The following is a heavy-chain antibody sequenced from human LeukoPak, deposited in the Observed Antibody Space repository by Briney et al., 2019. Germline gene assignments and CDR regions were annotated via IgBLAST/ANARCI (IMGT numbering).Heavy chain of an antibody. CDR2: IYYSWST. J-gene: IGHJ4*02. CDR3: ARWGTMVRGVHRAHFDY. Sequence: PSQTLSLTCTVSGGSISSGDYYWRWIRQPPGKGLEWIVYIYYSWSTYYNPSLKSRVTISVDTSKNQFSLKLSSVTAADTAVYYCARWGTMVRGVHRAHFDYWGQGTLVTVSS. CDR1: GGSISSGDYY. V-gene: IGHV4-30-4*01. D-gene: IGHD3-10*01.